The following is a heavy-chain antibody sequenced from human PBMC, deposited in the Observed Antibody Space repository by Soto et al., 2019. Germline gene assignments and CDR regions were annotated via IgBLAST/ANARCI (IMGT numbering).Heavy chain of an antibody. V-gene: IGHV4-61*03. D-gene: IGHD2-21*01. Sequence: QVQLQESGPGLVRPSETLSLTCTVAGDSVSSGSHHWNWIRQAPGKGLEWIGSIYFTGRTNHNPSLKSRVTISVDTSKNRLSLNLTSVTAADTAVYYCARDLVAIGGRVYAFDLWGQGTMVTVSS. CDR2: IYFTGRT. J-gene: IGHJ3*01. CDR3: ARDLVAIGGRVYAFDL. CDR1: GDSVSSGSHH.